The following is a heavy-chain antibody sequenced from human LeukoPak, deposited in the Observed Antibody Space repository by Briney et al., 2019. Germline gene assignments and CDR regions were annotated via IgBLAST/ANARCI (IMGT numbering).Heavy chain of an antibody. D-gene: IGHD2-2*01. V-gene: IGHV3-20*04. Sequence: PGGSLRLSCAASGFTFDDYGMSWVRQAPGKGLEWVSGINWNGGSTVYADSVKGRFTISRDNAKNSLYLQTNSLRAEDTALYYCARAKMGGYCSSTSCYLGSLVYYMDVWGKGTTVTVSS. J-gene: IGHJ6*03. CDR3: ARAKMGGYCSSTSCYLGSLVYYMDV. CDR2: INWNGGST. CDR1: GFTFDDYG.